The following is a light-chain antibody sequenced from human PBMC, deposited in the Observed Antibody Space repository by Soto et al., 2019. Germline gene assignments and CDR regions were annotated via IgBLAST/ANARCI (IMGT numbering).Light chain of an antibody. CDR3: QQYYRTRT. V-gene: IGKV4-1*01. CDR1: QSVLYISNNKNY. Sequence: DIVMTQSPDSLAVSLGERATINCKSNQSVLYISNNKNYLAWYQQKPGQPPELLIYWASTRESGVPDRFSGSGSGTDFTLTISSLQAEDVAVYYCQQYYRTRTFGQGTKVEIK. J-gene: IGKJ1*01. CDR2: WAS.